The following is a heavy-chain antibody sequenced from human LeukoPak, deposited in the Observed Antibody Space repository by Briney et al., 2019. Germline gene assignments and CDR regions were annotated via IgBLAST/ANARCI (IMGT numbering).Heavy chain of an antibody. CDR2: IYRSGST. CDR3: AREGYSSSSV. Sequence: SETLSLTCTVSGGSISSGSYYWTWVRQPAGKGLEWIGRIYRSGSTNYNPSLKSRVTISVDTSKNQFSLKLSSVTAADTAVYYCAREGYSSSSVWGQGTLVTVSS. J-gene: IGHJ4*02. CDR1: GGSISSGSYY. D-gene: IGHD6-6*01. V-gene: IGHV4-61*02.